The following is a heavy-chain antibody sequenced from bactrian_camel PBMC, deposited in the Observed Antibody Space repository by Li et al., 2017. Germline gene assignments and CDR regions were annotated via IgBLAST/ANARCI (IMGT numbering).Heavy chain of an antibody. CDR2: IDSGGNSP. CDR1: GFTFSSNY. Sequence: DVQLVESGGGLAQPGGSLRLSCAASGFTFSSNYMSWVRQAPGKGLEWVSTIDSGGNSPYYADSVKGRFTISQDNAKNMVYLQMNNLKLEDTAMYYCNTGAELRPTCDLNYWGQGTQVTVS. D-gene: IGHD3*01. J-gene: IGHJ4*01. CDR3: NTGAELRPTCDLNY. V-gene: IGHV3S40*01.